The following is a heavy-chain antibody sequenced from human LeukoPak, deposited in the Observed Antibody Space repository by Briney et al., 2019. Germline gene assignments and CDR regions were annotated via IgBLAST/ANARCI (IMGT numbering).Heavy chain of an antibody. CDR1: GGSFSDYY. CDR3: ARDSYNWNVDAFDP. J-gene: IGHJ5*02. V-gene: IGHV4-34*01. CDR2: INHSGST. Sequence: PSETLSLTCAVYGGSFSDYYWSWIRQPPGKGLEWIGEINHSGSTDCNPSLKSRVTISIDKSKNHFSLKLTSVTAADTAIYYCARDSYNWNVDAFDPWGQGTLVTVSS. D-gene: IGHD1-20*01.